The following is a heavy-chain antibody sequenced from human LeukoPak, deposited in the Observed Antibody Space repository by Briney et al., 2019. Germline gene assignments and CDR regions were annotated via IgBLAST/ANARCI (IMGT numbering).Heavy chain of an antibody. CDR2: ITGSGGNT. D-gene: IGHD6-13*01. CDR1: GFIFSSYS. Sequence: GGSLRLSCTASGFIFSSYSMSWVRQAPGKGLEWVSVITGSGGNTYYADSVKGRFTISKDNSKNTVYLQMSSLRVDDTAVYYCAKAASSSWPSYYYGMDIWGQGTTVTVSS. V-gene: IGHV3-23*01. CDR3: AKAASSSWPSYYYGMDI. J-gene: IGHJ6*02.